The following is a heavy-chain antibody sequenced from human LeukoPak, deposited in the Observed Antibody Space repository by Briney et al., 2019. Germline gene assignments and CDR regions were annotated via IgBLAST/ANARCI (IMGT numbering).Heavy chain of an antibody. J-gene: IGHJ4*02. CDR1: GFTFSDYY. Sequence: PGGSLRLSCAASGFTFSDYYMSWIRQAPGKGLEGVSYISSSGSPIYYAASVKGRLTISREKARDLLYLEMNSLRAEDTAVYYCARGWRLVLVAAIIDYWGQGTLVTVSS. D-gene: IGHD5-12*01. CDR2: ISSSGSPI. V-gene: IGHV3-11*01. CDR3: ARGWRLVLVAAIIDY.